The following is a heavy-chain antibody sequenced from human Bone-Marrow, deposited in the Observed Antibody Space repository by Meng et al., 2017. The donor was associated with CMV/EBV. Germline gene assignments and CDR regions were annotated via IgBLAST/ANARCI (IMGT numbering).Heavy chain of an antibody. D-gene: IGHD1-26*01. CDR1: GFTFSSYA. CDR3: ARERGVGGYSGSLGLFHYGMDV. Sequence: GGSLRLSCAASGFTFSSYAMHWVRQAPGKGLEWVAVISYDGSNKYYADSVKGRFTISRDNSKNTLYLQMNSLRAEDTAVYYCARERGVGGYSGSLGLFHYGMDVWGPGTTVTVSS. CDR2: ISYDGSNK. J-gene: IGHJ6*02. V-gene: IGHV3-30*04.